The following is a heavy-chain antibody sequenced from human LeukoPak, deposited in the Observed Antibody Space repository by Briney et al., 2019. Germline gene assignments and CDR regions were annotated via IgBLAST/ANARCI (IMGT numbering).Heavy chain of an antibody. V-gene: IGHV3-48*01. CDR3: AKDPRYTVVASFYY. J-gene: IGHJ4*02. CDR2: ISSGSGTI. D-gene: IGHD4-23*01. Sequence: PGGSLRLSCAASGFTFSTYSMSWVRQAPGKGQERVSYISSGSGTIYYADSVKGRFTISRDNSKNTLYLQMNSLRAEDTAVYYCAKDPRYTVVASFYYWGQGTLVTVSS. CDR1: GFTFSTYS.